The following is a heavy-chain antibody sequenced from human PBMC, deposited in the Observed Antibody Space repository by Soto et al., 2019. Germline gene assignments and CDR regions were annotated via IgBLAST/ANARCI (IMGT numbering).Heavy chain of an antibody. D-gene: IGHD1-26*01. V-gene: IGHV3-23*01. J-gene: IGHJ4*02. CDR3: AKDSSGDYRPTAFDY. Sequence: RLSCAASGFSVISHGMTWVRQAPGRGLEWVSSVGASGNTYYADSVKGRFTISRDYSKNTLYLQMNSLRAEDSAIYYCAKDSSGDYRPTAFDYWGQGTLVTVSS. CDR1: GFSVISHG. CDR2: VGASGNT.